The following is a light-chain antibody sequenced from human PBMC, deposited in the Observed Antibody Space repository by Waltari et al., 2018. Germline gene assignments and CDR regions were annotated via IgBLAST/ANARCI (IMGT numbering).Light chain of an antibody. V-gene: IGLV2-14*03. J-gene: IGLJ2*01. CDR3: SSYTSVNTVV. Sequence: QSALTQPASVSGSPGQSITISCTGSSSDVGAYNYVSWYQHHPGKAPQLIISDVSDRPPGVSDRFSGSKSGNTASLAISGLRADDEANYYCSSYTSVNTVVFGGGTKVTVL. CDR1: SSDVGAYNY. CDR2: DVS.